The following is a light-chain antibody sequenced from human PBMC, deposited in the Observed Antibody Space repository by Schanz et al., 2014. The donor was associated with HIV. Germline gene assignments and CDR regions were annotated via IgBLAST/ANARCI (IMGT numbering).Light chain of an antibody. CDR2: GAS. CDR1: QSVSSSY. Sequence: EIVLTQSPGTLSLSPGERATLSCRASQSVSSSYLAWYQQKPGQAPRLLIGGASSRATGSPDRFSGSGSGTDFTLTISRLEPEDFALYYCQGYSVSPPWTFGQGTRVEIK. J-gene: IGKJ1*01. V-gene: IGKV3-20*01. CDR3: QGYSVSPPWT.